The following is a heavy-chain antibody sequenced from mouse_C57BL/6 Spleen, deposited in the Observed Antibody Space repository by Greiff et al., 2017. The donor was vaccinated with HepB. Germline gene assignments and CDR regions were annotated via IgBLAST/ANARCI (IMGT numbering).Heavy chain of an antibody. CDR1: GYSITSGYY. V-gene: IGHV3-6*01. Sequence: VQLKESGPGLVKPSQSLSLTCSVTGYSITSGYYWNWIRQFPGNKLEWMGYISYDGSNNYNPSLKNRISITRDTSKNQFFLKLNSVTTEDTATYYCAREGYDYDGGAWFAYWGQGTLVTVSA. D-gene: IGHD2-4*01. J-gene: IGHJ3*01. CDR2: ISYDGSN. CDR3: AREGYDYDGGAWFAY.